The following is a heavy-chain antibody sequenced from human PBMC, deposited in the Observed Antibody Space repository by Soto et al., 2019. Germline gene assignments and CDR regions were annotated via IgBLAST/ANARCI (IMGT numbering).Heavy chain of an antibody. Sequence: GSLRLSNAASGFTFSDYYMSWIRQAPGKGLEWVSYISSSGSTIYYADSVKGRFTISRDNAKNSLYLQMNSLRAEDTAVYYCARDRFPGTNAFDIWGQGTMVTVSS. CDR3: ARDRFPGTNAFDI. CDR1: GFTFSDYY. D-gene: IGHD1-1*01. J-gene: IGHJ3*02. V-gene: IGHV3-11*01. CDR2: ISSSGSTI.